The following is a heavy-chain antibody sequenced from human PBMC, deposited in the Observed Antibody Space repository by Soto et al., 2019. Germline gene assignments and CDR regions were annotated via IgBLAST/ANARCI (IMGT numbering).Heavy chain of an antibody. Sequence: GGSLRLSCAASGFTFSDYYMSWIRQAPGKGLEWVSYISSSGSTIYYADSVKGRFTISRDNAKNSLYLQMNSLRAEDTAVYYCARVSGGDCTNGVCYPGAFDIWGQGTMVTVSS. V-gene: IGHV3-11*01. J-gene: IGHJ3*02. CDR3: ARVSGGDCTNGVCYPGAFDI. CDR1: GFTFSDYY. CDR2: ISSSGSTI. D-gene: IGHD2-8*01.